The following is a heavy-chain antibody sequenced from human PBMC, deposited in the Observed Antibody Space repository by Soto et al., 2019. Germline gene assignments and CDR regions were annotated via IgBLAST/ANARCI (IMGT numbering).Heavy chain of an antibody. J-gene: IGHJ5*02. Sequence: SETLSLTCTVSGGSISSSSYYWGWIRQPPGKGLEWIGSIYYSGSTDSNPSLKSRVTMSVDTSKNQFSLKLTSVTAADTAIYYCARRRRGDKMFDPWGQGTLVIVSS. CDR1: GGSISSSSYY. D-gene: IGHD3-16*01. CDR3: ARRRRGDKMFDP. CDR2: IYYSGST. V-gene: IGHV4-39*07.